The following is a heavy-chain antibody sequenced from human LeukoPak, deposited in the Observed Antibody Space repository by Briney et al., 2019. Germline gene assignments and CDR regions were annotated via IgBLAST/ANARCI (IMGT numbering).Heavy chain of an antibody. CDR2: ISGSGGST. Sequence: GGSLRLSCAASGFTLSSYAMSWVRQAPGKGLEWVSAISGSGGSTYYADSVKGRFTISRVNSKNTLYLQMNSLRAEDTAVYYCAPLGVVVLDYWGQGTLVTVSS. J-gene: IGHJ4*02. CDR1: GFTLSSYA. D-gene: IGHD3-22*01. V-gene: IGHV3-23*01. CDR3: APLGVVVLDY.